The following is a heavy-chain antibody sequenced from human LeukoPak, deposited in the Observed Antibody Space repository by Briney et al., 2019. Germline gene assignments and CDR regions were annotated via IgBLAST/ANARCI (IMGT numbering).Heavy chain of an antibody. CDR3: AKDLPGSSWYYFDS. D-gene: IGHD6-13*01. CDR2: IRYDGSNT. V-gene: IGHV3-30*02. Sequence: SGGSLRLSCAASGFTFSNYGLHWVRQPPDKGLEWVSFIRYDGSNTYYGDSVRGRFTISRDNSKNTLYLQMNSLRAEDTAVYYCAKDLPGSSWYYFDSWGQETPVTVSS. J-gene: IGHJ4*02. CDR1: GFTFSNYG.